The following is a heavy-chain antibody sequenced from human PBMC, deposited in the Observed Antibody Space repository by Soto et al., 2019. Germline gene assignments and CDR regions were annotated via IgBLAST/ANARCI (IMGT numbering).Heavy chain of an antibody. CDR2: ISYSGST. CDR1: GGSMSSYY. D-gene: IGHD2-15*01. CDR3: ARADPDASVGY. Sequence: LSLTCTVSGGSMSSYYWTWLRQSPGRGLEWIGYISYSGSTYYNPSLKSRVTISADTSKNQFSLRMNSMIAADTAVYYCARADPDASVGYWGQGTLVTVSS. J-gene: IGHJ4*02. V-gene: IGHV4-59*01.